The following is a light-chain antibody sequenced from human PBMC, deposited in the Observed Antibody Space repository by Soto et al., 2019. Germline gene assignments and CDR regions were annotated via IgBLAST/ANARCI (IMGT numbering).Light chain of an antibody. V-gene: IGLV2-14*01. CDR3: SSYTTTNTLWV. Sequence: QSALTQPASVSGSPGQSITISCTGTSSDVGAYDYVSWYQQNPGKAPKLIISEVSDRPSGVSNRFSGSKSGNTASLTISGRQAEDDADYFCSSYTTTNTLWVFGGGTKLTVL. CDR1: SSDVGAYDY. J-gene: IGLJ3*02. CDR2: EVS.